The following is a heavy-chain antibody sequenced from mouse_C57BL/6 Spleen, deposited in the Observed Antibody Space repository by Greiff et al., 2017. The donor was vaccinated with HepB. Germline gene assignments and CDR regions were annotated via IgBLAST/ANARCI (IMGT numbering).Heavy chain of an antibody. CDR2: ISDGGSYT. J-gene: IGHJ1*03. CDR3: ARGYYGSSYGWYFDV. D-gene: IGHD1-1*01. Sequence: EVQLVESGGGLVKPGGSLKLSCAASGFTFSSYAMSWVRQTPEKRLEWVATISDGGSYTYYPDNVKGRFTISRDNAKHNLYLQMSHLKSEDTAMYYCARGYYGSSYGWYFDVWGTGTTVTVSS. CDR1: GFTFSSYA. V-gene: IGHV5-4*01.